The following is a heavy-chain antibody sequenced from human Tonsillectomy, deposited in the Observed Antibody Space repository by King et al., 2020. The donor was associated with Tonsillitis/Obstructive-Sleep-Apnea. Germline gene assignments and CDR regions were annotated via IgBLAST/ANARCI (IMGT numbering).Heavy chain of an antibody. V-gene: IGHV3-11*05. D-gene: IGHD2-15*01. CDR2: ISSSSSYT. CDR3: ARGRCSGGSCYSFDY. Sequence: VQLVESGGGLVKPGGSLRLSCAASGFTFSDYYMSWIRQAPGKGLEWVSYISSSSSYTNYADSVKGQFTISRDNAKNSLYLQMNSLRAEDTAVYYCARGRCSGGSCYSFDYWGQGTLVTVSS. J-gene: IGHJ4*02. CDR1: GFTFSDYY.